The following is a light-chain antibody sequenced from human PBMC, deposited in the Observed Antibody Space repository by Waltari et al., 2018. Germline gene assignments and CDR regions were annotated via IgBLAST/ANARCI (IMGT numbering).Light chain of an antibody. CDR3: ATWDDSLDGPV. CDR2: TND. Sequence: QSVLTQPPSASGTPGPRVTISCFGSSSNIGRNAVSWYQQLPGTAPRPLIHTNDQRPSGVPDRFSASKSGTSASLAISGLQSEDEADFHCATWDDSLDGPVFGGGTKLTVL. J-gene: IGLJ3*02. V-gene: IGLV1-44*01. CDR1: SSNIGRNA.